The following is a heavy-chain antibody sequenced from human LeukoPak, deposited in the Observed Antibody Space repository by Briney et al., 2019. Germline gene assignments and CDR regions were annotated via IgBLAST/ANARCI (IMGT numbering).Heavy chain of an antibody. CDR1: GFVFSSYA. Sequence: QPGRSLRLSCAASGFVFSSYAMHWVRQAPGKGLDWVALISFDGSNHYYADSVKGRFTISRDSSKNTLYLQMNSLRSEDTAVYYCASGGGGDAFDIWGQGTMVTVSS. V-gene: IGHV3-30-3*01. D-gene: IGHD2-15*01. CDR3: ASGGGGDAFDI. J-gene: IGHJ3*02. CDR2: ISFDGSNH.